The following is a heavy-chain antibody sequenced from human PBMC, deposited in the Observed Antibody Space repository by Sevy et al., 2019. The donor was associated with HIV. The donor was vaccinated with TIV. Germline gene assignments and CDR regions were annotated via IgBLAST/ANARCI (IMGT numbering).Heavy chain of an antibody. J-gene: IGHJ4*02. Sequence: GGSLRLSCAASGFTFNKYWMHWVRQDPGKGLVWVSRINNDGSTTDYADSVKGRFTIFRDNAKNTLYLQMNSLRVEDTAVYYCARVVYCQSRDNCHTPFDYWGQGTLVTVSS. CDR1: GFTFNKYW. V-gene: IGHV3-74*01. CDR3: ARVVYCQSRDNCHTPFDY. D-gene: IGHD2-15*01. CDR2: INNDGSTT.